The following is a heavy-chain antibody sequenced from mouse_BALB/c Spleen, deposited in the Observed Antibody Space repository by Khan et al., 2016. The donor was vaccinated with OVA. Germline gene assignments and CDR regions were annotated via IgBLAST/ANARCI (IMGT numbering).Heavy chain of an antibody. D-gene: IGHD2-13*01. Sequence: EVQLQESGGGLVKPGGSLKLSCAASGFTFSDYYMYWVRQTPEKRLEWLATISDGGSYTYYPDSVKGRFTISRDDAKNNLYLQMNSLRSEDTAMYYCARGYYGDPFAYWGQGTLVTISA. V-gene: IGHV5-4*02. CDR2: ISDGGSYT. J-gene: IGHJ3*01. CDR3: ARGYYGDPFAY. CDR1: GFTFSDYY.